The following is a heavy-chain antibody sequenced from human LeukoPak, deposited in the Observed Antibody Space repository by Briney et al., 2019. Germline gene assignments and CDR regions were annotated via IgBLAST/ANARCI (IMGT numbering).Heavy chain of an antibody. J-gene: IGHJ5*02. CDR3: ARDRAWSRSSWVEFDL. Sequence: GGSLRLSCTVSGLTVTSTHMDWVRQAPGKGPEWVALIYDGGGTVYADSVKGRFTISRDNSKNMVYLQINSLRPDDSAVYYCARDRAWSRSSWVEFDLWGQGTLVTVSS. CDR1: GLTVTSTH. CDR2: IYDGGGT. D-gene: IGHD1-26*01. V-gene: IGHV3-53*05.